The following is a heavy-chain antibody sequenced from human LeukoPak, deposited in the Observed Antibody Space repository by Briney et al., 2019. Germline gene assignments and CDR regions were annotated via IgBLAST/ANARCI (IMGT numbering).Heavy chain of an antibody. CDR1: GFTFSSCG. J-gene: IGHJ3*02. D-gene: IGHD6-13*01. CDR3: AKEEAADGDAFDI. CDR2: ISYDGSNE. Sequence: PGGSLRLSCAASGFTFSSCGMHWVRQAPGKGQEWVTVISYDGSNEYFADSVKGRFTISRDNSKNTLYLQMSSLRAEDTAVYYCAKEEAADGDAFDIWGQGTMVTVSS. V-gene: IGHV3-30*18.